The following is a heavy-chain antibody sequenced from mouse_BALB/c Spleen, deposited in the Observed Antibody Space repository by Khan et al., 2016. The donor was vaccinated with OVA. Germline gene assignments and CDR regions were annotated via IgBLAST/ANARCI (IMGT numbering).Heavy chain of an antibody. Sequence: EVQLVESGGGLVQPKGSLKLSCAASGFTFNTYAMNWVCQTPGKGLEWVARIRSKSKNYATYYADSVKDRFTISRDDSQSMLYLQMDNLKTEDTGMYFCVRDTYYGTSYDYYSMDYWGQGTSVTVSS. D-gene: IGHD1-1*01. V-gene: IGHV10-3*03. CDR1: GFTFNTYA. J-gene: IGHJ4*01. CDR3: VRDTYYGTSYDYYSMDY. CDR2: IRSKSKNYAT.